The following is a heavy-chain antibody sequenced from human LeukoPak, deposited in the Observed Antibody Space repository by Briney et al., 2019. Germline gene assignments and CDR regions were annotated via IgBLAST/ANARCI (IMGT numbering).Heavy chain of an antibody. CDR3: ARDRGDSIDY. CDR2: LYSGGTT. CDR1: GFTVSSNH. V-gene: IGHV3-53*01. D-gene: IGHD2-21*02. J-gene: IGHJ4*02. Sequence: GGSLRLSCAASGFTVSSNHMSWVRQAPGKGLEWVSVLYSGGTTYYADSVEGRFTISRDNSKNSLYLQMNNLRAEDTAMYYCARDRGDSIDYWGQGTLVTVSS.